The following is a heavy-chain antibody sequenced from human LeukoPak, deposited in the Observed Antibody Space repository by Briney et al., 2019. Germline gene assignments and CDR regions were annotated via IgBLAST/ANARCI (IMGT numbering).Heavy chain of an antibody. V-gene: IGHV1-46*01. D-gene: IGHD6-13*01. CDR3: ARGQQLPPTVGAFDI. CDR1: GYTFTSYY. CDR2: INPSGGST. J-gene: IGHJ3*02. Sequence: GASVKVSCKASGYTFTSYYMHWVRQAPGQGLEWMGIINPSGGSTSYAQKFQGRVTMTRDTSTSTVYVELSSLRSEDTAVYYCARGQQLPPTVGAFDIWGQETMVTVSS.